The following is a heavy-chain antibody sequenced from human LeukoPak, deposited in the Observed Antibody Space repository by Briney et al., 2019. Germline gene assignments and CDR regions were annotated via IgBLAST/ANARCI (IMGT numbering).Heavy chain of an antibody. CDR3: ARDLGYCTNGVCYSGFDY. V-gene: IGHV3-7*01. CDR1: GFTFSSYW. Sequence: GGSLRLSCAASGFTFSSYWMSGVRQAPGKGLEWVANIKQDGSEKYYVDSVKGRFTISRDNAKNSLYLQMNSLRAEDTAVYYCARDLGYCTNGVCYSGFDYWGQGTLVTVSS. CDR2: IKQDGSEK. D-gene: IGHD2-8*01. J-gene: IGHJ4*02.